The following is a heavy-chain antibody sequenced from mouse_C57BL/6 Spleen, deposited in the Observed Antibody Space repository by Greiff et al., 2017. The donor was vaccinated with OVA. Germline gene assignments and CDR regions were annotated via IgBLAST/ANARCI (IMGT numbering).Heavy chain of an antibody. D-gene: IGHD1-1*01. J-gene: IGHJ4*01. CDR1: GYAFSSSW. V-gene: IGHV1-82*01. Sequence: VQLQQSGPELVKPGASVKISCKASGYAFSSSWMNWVKQRPGKGLEWIGRIYPGDGDTNYNGKFKGKATLTADKSSSTAYMQLSSLTSEDSAVYFCGPGGYGSHYYAMDYWGQGTSVTVSS. CDR3: GPGGYGSHYYAMDY. CDR2: IYPGDGDT.